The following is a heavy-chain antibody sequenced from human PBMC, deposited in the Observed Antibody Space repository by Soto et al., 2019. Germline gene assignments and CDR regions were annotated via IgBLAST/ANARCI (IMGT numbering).Heavy chain of an antibody. D-gene: IGHD7-27*01. CDR1: GFTFSNAW. CDR3: TTRRPGLAFHI. CDR2: IKSKTDGGTT. V-gene: IGHV3-15*07. Sequence: EVQLVESGGGLVKPGGSLRLSCAASGFTFSNAWMNWVRQAPGKGLEWVGRIKSKTDGGTTDYAAPVKGSFTISRDDSKNTLYLQMNSLKTEDTAVYYFTTRRPGLAFHIWGQGTMVTVSS. J-gene: IGHJ3*02.